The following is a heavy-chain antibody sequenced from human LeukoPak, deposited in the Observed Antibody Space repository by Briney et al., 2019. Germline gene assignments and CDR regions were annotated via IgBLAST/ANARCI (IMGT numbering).Heavy chain of an antibody. Sequence: GGSLRLSRAASGFTFDDYGMSWVRQAPGKGLEWVSGINWNGGSTGYADSVKGRFTISRDDAKNSLYLQMNSLRAEDTALYYCAREKSYYYDSSGYQRYFDYWGQGTLVTVSS. CDR3: AREKSYYYDSSGYQRYFDY. CDR2: INWNGGST. CDR1: GFTFDDYG. V-gene: IGHV3-20*04. D-gene: IGHD3-22*01. J-gene: IGHJ4*02.